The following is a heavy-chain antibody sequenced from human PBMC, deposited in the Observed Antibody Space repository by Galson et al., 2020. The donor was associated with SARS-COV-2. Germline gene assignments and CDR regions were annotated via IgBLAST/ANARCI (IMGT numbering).Heavy chain of an antibody. CDR2: ISWAGSAT. Sequence: GGSLRLSCAASGFTFGDRNMHWVRQAPGKGLEWISLISWAGSATRYADSVKGRFTISRDNSKNSLFLQMNSLRNEDSARYYCAKDMSGSIDYWGQGTLVTVSS. V-gene: IGHV3-43*01. CDR3: AKDMSGSIDY. J-gene: IGHJ4*02. CDR1: GFTFGDRN. D-gene: IGHD3-3*01.